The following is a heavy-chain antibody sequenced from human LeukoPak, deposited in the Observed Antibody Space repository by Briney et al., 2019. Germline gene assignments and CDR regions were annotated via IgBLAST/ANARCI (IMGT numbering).Heavy chain of an antibody. CDR3: ARPSGTYPDFDS. CDR1: GYTFTAYY. CDR2: INPDSGGT. V-gene: IGHV1-2*02. J-gene: IGHJ4*02. Sequence: ASVKVSCKASGYTFTAYYMHWVRQAPGQGLEWMGWINPDSGGTNYAQKFRGRVTMTRDTSINTAYMELSRLSSDDTAVYYCARPSGTYPDFDSWGQGTLVTVSS. D-gene: IGHD1-1*01.